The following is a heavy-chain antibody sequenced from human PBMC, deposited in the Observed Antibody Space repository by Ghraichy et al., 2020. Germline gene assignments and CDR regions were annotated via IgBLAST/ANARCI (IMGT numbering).Heavy chain of an antibody. V-gene: IGHV4-59*01. Sequence: SQTLSLTCTVSGGSISTYYWTWIRQSPGKGLEWIGYIYYSGSTNYNPSLKSRVTMSVDTSMNQFSLKLSSVTAADTAVYYCARGAASSCYEVDYWGQGTLVTVSS. D-gene: IGHD2-15*01. CDR3: ARGAASSCYEVDY. CDR2: IYYSGST. J-gene: IGHJ4*02. CDR1: GGSISTYY.